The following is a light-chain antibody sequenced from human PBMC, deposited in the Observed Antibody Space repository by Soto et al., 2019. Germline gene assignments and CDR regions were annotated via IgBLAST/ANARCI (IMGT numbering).Light chain of an antibody. V-gene: IGKV1-33*01. CDR1: QDITNY. CDR3: QQYDNVPFT. J-gene: IGKJ5*01. Sequence: DLQMTQSPSSLSASVGDRVTIICQASQDITNYLNWYQQKPGKAPKLLISDSSNLETGVPSRFSGSGSGTHFSLTISSLQPEDIATYYCQQYDNVPFTFGQGTRLEMK. CDR2: DSS.